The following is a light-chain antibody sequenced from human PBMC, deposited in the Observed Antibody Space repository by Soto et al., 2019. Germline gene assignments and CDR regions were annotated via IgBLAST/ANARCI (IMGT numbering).Light chain of an antibody. CDR2: DAS. CDR1: QSVSSY. V-gene: IGKV3D-15*01. J-gene: IGKJ1*01. CDR3: QKYNNAPRT. Sequence: EIVITQSPATLCVSPGEIATLSCRASQSVSSYLAWYQQKPGQAPRLLIYDASNRATGIPARFSGSGSGTDFTLTISSLQPEDVAIYYCQKYNNAPRTFGQGTKVDIK.